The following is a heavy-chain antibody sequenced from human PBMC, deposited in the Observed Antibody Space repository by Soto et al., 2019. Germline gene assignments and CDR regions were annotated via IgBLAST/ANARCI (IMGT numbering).Heavy chain of an antibody. Sequence: QLQLQESGPGLVKPSETLSLTCTVSGGSISSSSYYWGWIRQPPGKGLEWIGSIYYSGSTNYNPSLKSRVTISVDTSKNQFSLKLSSVTAADTAVYYCARDLGSSWYEGKGWFDPWGQGTLVTVSS. J-gene: IGHJ5*02. CDR1: GGSISSSSYY. CDR3: ARDLGSSWYEGKGWFDP. CDR2: IYYSGST. V-gene: IGHV4-39*07. D-gene: IGHD6-13*01.